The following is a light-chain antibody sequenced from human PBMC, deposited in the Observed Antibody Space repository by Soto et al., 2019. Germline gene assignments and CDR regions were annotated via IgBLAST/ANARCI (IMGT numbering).Light chain of an antibody. CDR2: DVI. CDR1: SSDVGVYNY. J-gene: IGLJ3*02. V-gene: IGLV2-11*01. Sequence: QSALTQPRSVSGSPGQSVTISCTGTSSDVGVYNYVSWYQQHPGKAPQLVIYDVIKRPSGVPYRFSGSKSGNTASLTISGLQAEDEADYYCCSYAGSSLWVFGGGTTLTVL. CDR3: CSYAGSSLWV.